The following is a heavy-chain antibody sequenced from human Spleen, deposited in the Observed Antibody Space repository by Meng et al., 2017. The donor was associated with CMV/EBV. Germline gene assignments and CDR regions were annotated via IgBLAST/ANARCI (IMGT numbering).Heavy chain of an antibody. J-gene: IGHJ6*02. D-gene: IGHD2-21*02. V-gene: IGHV3-30-3*01. CDR1: GFTFSSYA. Sequence: GESLKISCAASGFTFSSYAMHWVRQAPGKGLEWVAVISYDGSNKYYADSVKGRFTISRDNAQNSLYLQMNSLRAEDTAVYYCARFPGDRYYYHGMDVWGQGTTVTVSS. CDR3: ARFPGDRYYYHGMDV. CDR2: ISYDGSNK.